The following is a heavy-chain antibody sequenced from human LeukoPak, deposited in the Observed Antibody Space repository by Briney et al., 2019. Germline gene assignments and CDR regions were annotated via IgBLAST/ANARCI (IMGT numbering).Heavy chain of an antibody. CDR3: LKAFREVATLLFVF. CDR1: GLTLTGYY. D-gene: IGHD5-24*01. V-gene: IGHV1-2*02. CDR2: INPKSGDT. Sequence: ASVKVSCKASGLTLTGYYMHGVRQAPGQGGEWMGWINPKSGDTDNAQKFQGRVTKHRDTSIRTASIELGRLPDHATPGCILLKAFREVATLLFVFWGERSLVTVSS. J-gene: IGHJ4*02.